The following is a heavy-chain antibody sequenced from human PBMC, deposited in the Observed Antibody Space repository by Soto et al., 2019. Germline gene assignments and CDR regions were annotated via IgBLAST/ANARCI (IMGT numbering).Heavy chain of an antibody. J-gene: IGHJ4*02. D-gene: IGHD2-15*01. Sequence: VASVKVSCKASGYIFTGYHMHWVRQAPGQGLEWMGWINPNTGGTNFAQKFQGRVTMTRDTSISTAYMELSRLRSDDTAVYYCAREGGYCSGGSCAFDYWGQGTLVTVSS. V-gene: IGHV1-2*02. CDR1: GYIFTGYH. CDR3: AREGGYCSGGSCAFDY. CDR2: INPNTGGT.